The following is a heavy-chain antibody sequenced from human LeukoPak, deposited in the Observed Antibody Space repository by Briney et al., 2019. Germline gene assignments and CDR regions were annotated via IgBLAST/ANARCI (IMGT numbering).Heavy chain of an antibody. CDR2: INAGNGNT. D-gene: IGHD3-10*01. V-gene: IGHV1-3*01. CDR3: ARVYGSGSYDYYYGMDV. J-gene: IGHJ6*04. Sequence: GASVNLSCKASVYTFTIYAMLWVRQAPGQRREWMRGINAGNGNTKYSQKFQGRVTITRDTSASKAYMEMSSLRSEDTAVYYCARVYGSGSYDYYYGMDVWGKGTTVTVSS. CDR1: VYTFTIYA.